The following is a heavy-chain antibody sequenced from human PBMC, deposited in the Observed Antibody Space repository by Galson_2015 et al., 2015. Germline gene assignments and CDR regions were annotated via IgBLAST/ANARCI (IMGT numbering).Heavy chain of an antibody. Sequence: QSGAEVKKPGESLKISCTASGYTFTSHHMHWVRQAPGQGLEWMGIINPSGGGTTYAQKFQGRVTMTRDTSTSTVYMELSSLRSDDTAVYYCARDSHENSGYYYPQHWGQGTLVTVST. J-gene: IGHJ1*01. CDR1: GYTFTSHH. CDR2: INPSGGGT. CDR3: ARDSHENSGYYYPQH. V-gene: IGHV1-46*01. D-gene: IGHD3-22*01.